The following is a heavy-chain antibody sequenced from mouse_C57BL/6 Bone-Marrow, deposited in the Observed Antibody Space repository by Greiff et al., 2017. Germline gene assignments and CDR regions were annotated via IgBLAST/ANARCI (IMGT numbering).Heavy chain of an antibody. V-gene: IGHV1-55*01. CDR2: IYPGSGST. D-gene: IGHD2-2*01. CDR1: GYTFTSYG. Sequence: QVQLQQPGAELVKPGASVKMSCKASGYTFTSYGITWVKHRPGQGLEWIGDIYPGSGSTNYNEKFKSKATLTVDTSSSTAYMQLSSLTSEASEVYYSAREGNDDDDWGKGTTLTVSS. J-gene: IGHJ2*01. CDR3: AREGNDDDD.